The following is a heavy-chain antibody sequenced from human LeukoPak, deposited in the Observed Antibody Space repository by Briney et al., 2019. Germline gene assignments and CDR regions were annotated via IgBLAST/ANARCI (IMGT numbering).Heavy chain of an antibody. V-gene: IGHV1-69*05. J-gene: IGHJ4*02. D-gene: IGHD4/OR15-4a*01. CDR3: ARAPRGDYGLLRHPFDY. CDR1: GGTFSSYA. Sequence: GASVKVSCKASGGTFSSYAISWVRQAPGQGLEWMGGIIPIFGTANYAQKFQGRVTITTDESTSTAYMELSSLRSEDTAVYYCARAPRGDYGLLRHPFDYWGQGTLVTVSS. CDR2: IIPIFGTA.